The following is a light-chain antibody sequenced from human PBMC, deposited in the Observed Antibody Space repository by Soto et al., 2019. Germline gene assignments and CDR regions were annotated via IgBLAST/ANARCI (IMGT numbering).Light chain of an antibody. CDR1: QSVSSN. V-gene: IGKV3-15*01. CDR2: RAS. J-gene: IGKJ1*01. CDR3: QQYSNWPPWT. Sequence: LSNIASQSVSSNLAWYQQKPGQAPRLLIYRASTRATGVPARFSGSGSGTEFTLTISSLQSEDFAVYYCQQYSNWPPWTFGQGTQVDIK.